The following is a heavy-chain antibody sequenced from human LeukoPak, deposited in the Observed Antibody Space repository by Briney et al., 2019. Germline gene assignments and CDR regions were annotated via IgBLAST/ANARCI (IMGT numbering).Heavy chain of an antibody. CDR1: GGSFSDYY. Sequence: RASETLSLTCTVSGGSFSDYYWSWIRQPAGKGLEWIGRIYTSGSTNYNPSLKSRVTMSLDMSKNQFSLKLNSVTAADTALYYCATRKYFDWSFDYWGQGTLVTVSS. CDR3: ATRKYFDWSFDY. D-gene: IGHD3-9*01. V-gene: IGHV4-4*07. CDR2: IYTSGST. J-gene: IGHJ4*02.